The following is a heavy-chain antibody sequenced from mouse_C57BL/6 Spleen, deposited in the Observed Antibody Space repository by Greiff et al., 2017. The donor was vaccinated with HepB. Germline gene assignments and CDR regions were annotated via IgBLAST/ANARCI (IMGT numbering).Heavy chain of an antibody. J-gene: IGHJ2*01. CDR3: ARGYDYPFFDY. V-gene: IGHV1-81*01. CDR2: IYPRSGNT. D-gene: IGHD2-4*01. Sequence: QVQLQQSGAELARPGASVKLSCKASGYTLTSYGISWVKQRPGQGLEWIGEIYPRSGNTYYNEKFKGKATLTADKSSSTAYMELRSLTSEDSAVYFCARGYDYPFFDYWGQGTTLTVSS. CDR1: GYTLTSYG.